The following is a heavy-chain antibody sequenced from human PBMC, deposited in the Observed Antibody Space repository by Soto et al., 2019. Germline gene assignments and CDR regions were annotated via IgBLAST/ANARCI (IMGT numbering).Heavy chain of an antibody. V-gene: IGHV4-39*01. J-gene: IGHJ4*02. CDR2: IHYTGNT. Sequence: QLQLQESGPGLVKPSATLSLICTVSGDSISSGRYHWGWIRQPPGKGMEFISSIHYTGNTHYNPALMSRVTIFVDTFKSQFSRRLRSVTAADTAVYYGARADGFGVVTPLMDDWGQGTLVNVSS. D-gene: IGHD3-3*01. CDR3: ARADGFGVVTPLMDD. CDR1: GDSISSGRYH.